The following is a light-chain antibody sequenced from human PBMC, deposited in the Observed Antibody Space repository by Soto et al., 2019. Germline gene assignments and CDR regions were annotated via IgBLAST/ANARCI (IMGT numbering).Light chain of an antibody. CDR2: DAS. V-gene: IGKV1-5*01. Sequence: DIQMTQSPSSLSASVGDRVTITCRASQSISSYLNWYQQKPGKAPKLLIFDASTLESGVPSRFSGSGSGTDFTLTISSLQPDDFATYYCQQYSDSSGAFGPGTKVDI. CDR1: QSISSY. CDR3: QQYSDSSGA. J-gene: IGKJ1*01.